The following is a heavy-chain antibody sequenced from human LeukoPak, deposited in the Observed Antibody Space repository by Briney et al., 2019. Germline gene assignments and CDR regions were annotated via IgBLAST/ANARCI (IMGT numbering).Heavy chain of an antibody. CDR2: INTSGNS. CDR1: GGSISGDY. D-gene: IGHD1-26*01. Sequence: SETLSLTCTVSGGSISGDYWSWIRQPAWKGLEWIGRINTSGNSNYNPSLKSRVTMSVDTSKNQFSLKLSSVTAADTAVYYCARGWGYMDVWGKGTTVTVSS. V-gene: IGHV4-4*07. CDR3: ARGWGYMDV. J-gene: IGHJ6*03.